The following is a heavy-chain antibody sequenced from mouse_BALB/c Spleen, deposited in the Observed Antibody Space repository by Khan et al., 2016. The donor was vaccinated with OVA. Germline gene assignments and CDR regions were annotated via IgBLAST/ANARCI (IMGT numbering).Heavy chain of an antibody. CDR2: ISYSGST. J-gene: IGHJ4*01. CDR3: ARKNYYGYAMDY. D-gene: IGHD1-1*01. CDR1: GYSITSGYA. Sequence: EVELVESGPGLVKPSQSLSLTCTVTGYSITSGYAWNWIRQFPGNKLEWMGYISYSGSTSYNPSLRSRISITRDTYKNQFFLQLNSVTTKDTATYYCARKNYYGYAMDYWGQGTSVTVSS. V-gene: IGHV3-2*02.